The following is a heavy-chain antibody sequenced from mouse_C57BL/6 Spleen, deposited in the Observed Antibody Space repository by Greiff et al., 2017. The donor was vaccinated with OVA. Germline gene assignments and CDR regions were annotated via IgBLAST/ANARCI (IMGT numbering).Heavy chain of an antibody. D-gene: IGHD2-3*01. CDR2: INYDGSST. Sequence: VMLVESEGGLVQPGSSMKLSCTASGFTFSDYYMAWVRQVPEKGLEWVANINYDGSSTYYLDSLKSRFIISRDNAKNILYLQMSSLKSEDTATYYCARYGGWLPSYAMDYWGQGTSVTVSS. CDR1: GFTFSDYY. J-gene: IGHJ4*01. CDR3: ARYGGWLPSYAMDY. V-gene: IGHV5-16*01.